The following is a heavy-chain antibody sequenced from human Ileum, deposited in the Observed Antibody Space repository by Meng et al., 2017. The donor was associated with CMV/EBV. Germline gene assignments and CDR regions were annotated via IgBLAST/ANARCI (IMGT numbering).Heavy chain of an antibody. CDR1: GVTVSSSAYN. CDR2: IYYDGNT. V-gene: IGHV4-39*07. CDR3: AREGVSNWNYRGMDV. J-gene: IGHJ6*02. D-gene: IGHD1-7*01. Sequence: GSLRLSCTVSGVTVSSSAYNWGWIRQPPGKGLEWIGNIYYDGNTYYNPSLNSRVTFSLDTSKNQFSLKLKSVTAADRAVYYCAREGVSNWNYRGMDVWGQGTTVTVSS.